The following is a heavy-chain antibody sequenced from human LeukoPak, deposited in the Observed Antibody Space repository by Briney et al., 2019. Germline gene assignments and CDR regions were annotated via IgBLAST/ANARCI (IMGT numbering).Heavy chain of an antibody. CDR2: ISGSGGST. CDR3: AKDRADNTVTILHY. Sequence: PGGSFTLFCAASGFTFSSYAMSWVRQAPGKGLEWVSAISGSGGSTYYADSMKGRFTISRDNSKNTLHLQMNSLRAEDTAVYYCAKDRADNTVTILHYWGHGSLVTVSS. J-gene: IGHJ4*01. V-gene: IGHV3-23*01. D-gene: IGHD4-17*01. CDR1: GFTFSSYA.